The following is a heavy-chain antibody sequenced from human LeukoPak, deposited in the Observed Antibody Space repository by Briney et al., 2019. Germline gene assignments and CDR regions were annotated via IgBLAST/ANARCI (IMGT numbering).Heavy chain of an antibody. V-gene: IGHV4-4*07. Sequence: PSETLSLTCTVSGGSISSYYWSWIRQPAGQGLEWVGHIYTSGSTNHNPSLKSRVTMSVDTSKSQFSLKLSSVTAADTAVYYCARVTDSGASYGMDVWGQGTTVTVSS. D-gene: IGHD1-26*01. CDR3: ARVTDSGASYGMDV. CDR2: IYTSGST. CDR1: GGSISSYY. J-gene: IGHJ6*02.